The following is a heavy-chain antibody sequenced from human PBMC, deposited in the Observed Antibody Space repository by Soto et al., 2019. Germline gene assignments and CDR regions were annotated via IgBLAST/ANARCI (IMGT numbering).Heavy chain of an antibody. CDR2: IDWDDAK. CDR1: GFSLTTTGMC. CDR3: ARIPSGTYPPGAFDL. J-gene: IGHJ3*01. Sequence: SGPTLVNPTQTLTLTCTFSGFSLTTTGMCVSWIRQPPGKALEWLARIDWDDAKYYSTSLKTRLTISKDTSKNQVVLTMTNVDPVDTATYYCARIPSGTYPPGAFDLWGQGTMVTVSS. D-gene: IGHD1-26*01. V-gene: IGHV2-70*11.